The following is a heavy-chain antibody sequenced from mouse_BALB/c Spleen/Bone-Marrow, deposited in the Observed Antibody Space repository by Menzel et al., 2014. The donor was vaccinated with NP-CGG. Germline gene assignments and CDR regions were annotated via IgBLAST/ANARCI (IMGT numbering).Heavy chain of an antibody. CDR3: ARRYGDY. V-gene: IGHV1-80*01. CDR2: IYPGDGET. Sequence: QVHVKQSGAELVRPGSSVKISCKASGYPFSSYWMNWVKQRPGKGLEWIGQIYPGDGETNYNGKFKGNATLTADKSSSTAYMQLISLTSEDSAVYFCARRYGDYWGQGTTLTVSS. J-gene: IGHJ2*01. D-gene: IGHD2-10*02. CDR1: GYPFSSYW.